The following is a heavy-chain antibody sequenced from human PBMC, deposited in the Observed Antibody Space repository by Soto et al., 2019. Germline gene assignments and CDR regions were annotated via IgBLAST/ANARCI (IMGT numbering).Heavy chain of an antibody. J-gene: IGHJ5*02. CDR1: GFSLSNARMG. D-gene: IGHD2-15*01. CDR3: ARIPCGSGGSCYQGWFDP. CDR2: IFSNDEK. V-gene: IGHV2-26*01. Sequence: QVTLKESGPVLVKPTETLTLTCTVSGFSLSNARMGVSWIRQPPGKALEWLAHIFSNDEKSYSTSLKSRLTISKDTAKSQVVLTMTNMDPVDTATYYCARIPCGSGGSCYQGWFDPWGQGTLVTVSS.